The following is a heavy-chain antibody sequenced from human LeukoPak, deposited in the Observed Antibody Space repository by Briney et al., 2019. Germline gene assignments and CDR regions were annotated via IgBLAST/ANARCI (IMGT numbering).Heavy chain of an antibody. CDR3: ARDPRVRGVITYYYYGMDV. CDR2: ISAYNGNT. V-gene: IGHV1-18*01. J-gene: IGHJ6*02. Sequence: ASVKVSCKASGYTFTSYGISWVRQAPGQGLEWMGWISAYNGNTNYAQKLQGRVTITADKSTSTAYMELSSLRSEDTAVYYCARDPRVRGVITYYYYGMDVWGQGTTVTVSS. D-gene: IGHD3-10*01. CDR1: GYTFTSYG.